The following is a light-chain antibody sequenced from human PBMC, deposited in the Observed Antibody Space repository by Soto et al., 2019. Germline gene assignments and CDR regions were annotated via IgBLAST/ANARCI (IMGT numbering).Light chain of an antibody. CDR2: EVS. CDR1: SSDVGGYNY. Sequence: QSALTQPPSAYGSPGQSVTISCTGTSSDVGGYNYVSWYQQHPGKAPKLMIYEVSKRPSGVPDRFSGSKSGNTASLIVSGLQAEDEADYYCSSYAGSNNLDFGGGTKLTVL. V-gene: IGLV2-8*01. CDR3: SSYAGSNNLD. J-gene: IGLJ2*01.